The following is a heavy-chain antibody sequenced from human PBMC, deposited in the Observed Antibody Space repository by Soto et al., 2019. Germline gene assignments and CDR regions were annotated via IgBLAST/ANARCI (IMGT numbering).Heavy chain of an antibody. Sequence: GASVKVSCKASGYTFTSYGISWVRQAPGQGLEWMGWISAYNGNTNYAQKLQGRVTMTTDTSTSTAYMELRSLRSDDTAVYYCARYDSRNPYYYYDMDVWGQGTMVTVSS. J-gene: IGHJ6*02. CDR2: ISAYNGNT. CDR3: ARYDSRNPYYYYDMDV. V-gene: IGHV1-18*01. CDR1: GYTFTSYG. D-gene: IGHD3-22*01.